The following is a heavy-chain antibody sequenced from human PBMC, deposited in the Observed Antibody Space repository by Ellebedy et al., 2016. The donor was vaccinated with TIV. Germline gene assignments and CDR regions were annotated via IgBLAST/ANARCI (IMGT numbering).Heavy chain of an antibody. CDR1: GGSISGTYTSYY. CDR2: IYDSGRT. CDR3: ARGKVVVIAALFEN. D-gene: IGHD2-21*01. V-gene: IGHV4-39*07. J-gene: IGHJ4*02. Sequence: SETLSLTXNVSGGSISGTYTSYYWGWIRQPPGKGLEWIGSIYDSGRTHYNPSLKSRVTISVDTSKNQFSLKLSSVTDADTAVYYCARGKVVVIAALFENWGQGTLVTVSS.